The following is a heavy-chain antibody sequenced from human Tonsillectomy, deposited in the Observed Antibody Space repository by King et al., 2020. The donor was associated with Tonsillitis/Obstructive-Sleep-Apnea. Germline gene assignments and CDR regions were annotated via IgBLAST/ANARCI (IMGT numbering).Heavy chain of an antibody. Sequence: DVQLVESGGGLVQPGGSLRLSCAASGFTFNTYAMSWDRQAPGKGLEWVSAISSSGGSTYYADSVKGRFTISRDNSKNTLYLQMNSLRAEDTAVYYCAKNYYDSSGPRYFYYYMDVWGRGTTVTVSS. CDR3: AKNYYDSSGPRYFYYYMDV. V-gene: IGHV3-23*04. CDR1: GFTFNTYA. J-gene: IGHJ6*03. CDR2: ISSSGGST. D-gene: IGHD3-22*01.